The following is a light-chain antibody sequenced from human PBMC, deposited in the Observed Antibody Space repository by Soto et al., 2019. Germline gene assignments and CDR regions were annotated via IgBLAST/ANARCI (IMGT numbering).Light chain of an antibody. CDR2: EVT. V-gene: IGLV2-8*01. CDR3: FSYAGRNNFDV. Sequence: QSALTQPPSASGSPGQSVTISCTRTSSDVGGYNYVSWYQKHPGKAPKLVIFEVTKRPSGVPDRFSGSKFGNTASLTVSGLQPEDEAEYYCFSYAGRNNFDVFGTGTKLTVL. CDR1: SSDVGGYNY. J-gene: IGLJ1*01.